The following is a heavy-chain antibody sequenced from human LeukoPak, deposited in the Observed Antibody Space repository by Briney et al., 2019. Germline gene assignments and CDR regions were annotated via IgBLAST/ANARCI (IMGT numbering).Heavy chain of an antibody. CDR2: INHSGST. Sequence: PSETLSLTCAVYGGSFSGYYWSWIRQPPGKGLEWIGEINHSGSTNYNPSLKSRVTISVDTSKNQFSLKLSSVTAADTAVYYCARLNNWNHFDYWGQGTLVTVSS. J-gene: IGHJ4*02. D-gene: IGHD1-20*01. CDR3: ARLNNWNHFDY. V-gene: IGHV4-34*01. CDR1: GGSFSGYY.